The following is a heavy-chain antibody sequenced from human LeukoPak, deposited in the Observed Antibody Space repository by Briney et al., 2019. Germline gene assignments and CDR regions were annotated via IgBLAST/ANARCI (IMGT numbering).Heavy chain of an antibody. V-gene: IGHV1-58*02. CDR1: GFPFSSSA. Sequence: GTSVQVSCKASGFPFSSSAMQWVRQARGQRLEWIGWIVVGSGNTNYSQKFQERVTITRDMSTSTAYMELSSLRSEDTAVYYCAADRADSSGWYEFDYWGQGTLVTVSS. J-gene: IGHJ4*02. D-gene: IGHD6-19*01. CDR2: IVVGSGNT. CDR3: AADRADSSGWYEFDY.